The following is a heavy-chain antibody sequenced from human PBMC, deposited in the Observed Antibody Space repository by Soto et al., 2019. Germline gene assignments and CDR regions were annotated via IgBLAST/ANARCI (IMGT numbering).Heavy chain of an antibody. V-gene: IGHV4-30-4*01. Sequence: SETLSLTCTVSNGSIKTDNYYWSWIRQPPGKGLEWIGYIYYSGSTYYNPSLKSRVTISVDTSKNQFSLKLSSVTAADTAVYYCARGYYYDSSGYLTQPYFDYWGQGTLVTVSS. J-gene: IGHJ4*02. CDR1: NGSIKTDNYY. CDR3: ARGYYYDSSGYLTQPYFDY. CDR2: IYYSGST. D-gene: IGHD3-22*01.